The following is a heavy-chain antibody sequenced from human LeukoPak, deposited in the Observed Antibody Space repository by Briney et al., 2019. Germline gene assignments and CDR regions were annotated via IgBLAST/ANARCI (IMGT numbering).Heavy chain of an antibody. V-gene: IGHV3-30*18. J-gene: IGHJ6*02. CDR3: AKGSPYYGMDV. CDR1: GFTFSSYG. Sequence: GGSLGLSCAASGFTFSSYGMHWVRQAPGKGLEWVAVISYDGSNKYYADSVKGRFTISRDNSKNTLYLQMNSLRAEDTAVYYCAKGSPYYGMDVWGQGTTVTVSS. CDR2: ISYDGSNK.